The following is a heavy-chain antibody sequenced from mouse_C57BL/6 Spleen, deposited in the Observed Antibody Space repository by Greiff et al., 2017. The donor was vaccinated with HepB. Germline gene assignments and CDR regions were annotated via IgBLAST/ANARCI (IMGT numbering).Heavy chain of an antibody. CDR1: GYTFTDYY. D-gene: IGHD2-4*01. CDR3: ARFDDYDVGFAY. Sequence: QVQLQQSGAELVRPGASVKLSCKASGYTFTDYYINWVKQRPGQGLEWIARIYPGSGNTYYNEKFKGKATLTAEKSSSTAYMQLSSLTSEDSAVYFCARFDDYDVGFAYWGQGTLVTVSA. CDR2: IYPGSGNT. J-gene: IGHJ3*01. V-gene: IGHV1-76*01.